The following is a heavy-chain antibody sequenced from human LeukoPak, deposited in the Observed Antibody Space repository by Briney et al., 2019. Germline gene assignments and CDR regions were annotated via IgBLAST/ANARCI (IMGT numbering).Heavy chain of an antibody. CDR3: ASLRNWNRHYYYYYYMDV. J-gene: IGHJ6*03. CDR2: IYYSGST. D-gene: IGHD1-1*01. Sequence: SETLSLTCTVSGGSISSSSYYWGWIRQPPGKGLEWIGSIYYSGSTYYNPSLKSRVTISVDTSKNQFSLKLSSVTAADTAVYYCASLRNWNRHYYYYYYMDVWGKGTTVTVSS. V-gene: IGHV4-39*07. CDR1: GGSISSSSYY.